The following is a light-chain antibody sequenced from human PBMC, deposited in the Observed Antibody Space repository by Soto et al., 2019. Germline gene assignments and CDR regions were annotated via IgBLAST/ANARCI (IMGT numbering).Light chain of an antibody. J-gene: IGKJ2*01. CDR2: AAS. Sequence: DMVLTQSPGTLSLSPGERATLSCRASRGLASSYLGWYQQKPGQPPRLLLYAASKGATGIPDRFSGSGSGTDFTLTINRLEPEDSAVYYCQQYGSSPPYTFGQGTKVDIK. CDR3: QQYGSSPPYT. V-gene: IGKV3-20*01. CDR1: RGLASSY.